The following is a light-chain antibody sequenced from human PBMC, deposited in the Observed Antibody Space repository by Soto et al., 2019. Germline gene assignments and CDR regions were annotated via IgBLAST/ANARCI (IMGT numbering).Light chain of an antibody. J-gene: IGKJ1*01. Sequence: EIMLTQSPGTLSLSPGERATLSCRASQSVSSSYLAWYQQKPGQAPRLLIYGASTRATGIPARFSGSGSGTEFTLIISSLQSEDSAVYYCQQYNSWLWTFGQGTKVDIK. V-gene: IGKV3-15*01. CDR1: QSVSSSY. CDR2: GAS. CDR3: QQYNSWLWT.